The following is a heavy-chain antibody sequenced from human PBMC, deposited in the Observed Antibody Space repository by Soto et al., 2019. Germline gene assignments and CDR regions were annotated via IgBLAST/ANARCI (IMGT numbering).Heavy chain of an antibody. D-gene: IGHD6-6*01. CDR1: GGSISSGDYY. CDR3: ARERPDGARLDP. Sequence: NPSETLSLTCTVSGGSISSGDYYWSWIRQPPGKGLEWIGYIYYSGSTFYNPSLKSRVTISVDTSKNQFSLKLSSVPAADTAVYYCARERPDGARLDPWGQGTLVTVSS. J-gene: IGHJ5*02. CDR2: IYYSGST. V-gene: IGHV4-30-4*01.